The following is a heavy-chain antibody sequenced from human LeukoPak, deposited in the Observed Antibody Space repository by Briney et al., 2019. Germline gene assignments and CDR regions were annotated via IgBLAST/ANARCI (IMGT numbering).Heavy chain of an antibody. CDR3: AKRATTGDADYFDY. Sequence: GSLRLSCAVSGFTFSSYGMSWVRQAPGKGLEWVSGISGSGGRTYYADSVKGRFTISRDNSKNTVYLQMNSLRAEDTAVYSCAKRATTGDADYFDYWGQGTLVTVSS. V-gene: IGHV3-23*01. J-gene: IGHJ4*02. CDR1: GFTFSSYG. CDR2: ISGSGGRT. D-gene: IGHD2-21*02.